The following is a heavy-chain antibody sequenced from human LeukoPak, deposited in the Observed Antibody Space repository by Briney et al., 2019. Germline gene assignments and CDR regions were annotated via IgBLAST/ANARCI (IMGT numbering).Heavy chain of an antibody. CDR2: IYHSGST. CDR3: ARGATFYYDKAFDY. V-gene: IGHV4-30-2*01. J-gene: IGHJ4*02. CDR1: GGSISSGGYS. D-gene: IGHD3-22*01. Sequence: SETLSLTCAVSGGSISSGGYSWSWIRQPPGKGLEWIGYIYHSGSTYYNPSLKSRVTISVDRSKNQFSLKLSSVTAADTAVYYCARGATFYYDKAFDYWGRGTLVTVSS.